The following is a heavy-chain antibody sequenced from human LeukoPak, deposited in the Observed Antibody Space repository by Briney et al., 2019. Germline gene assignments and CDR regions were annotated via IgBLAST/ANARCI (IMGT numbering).Heavy chain of an antibody. D-gene: IGHD2-21*02. CDR2: ISYDGSNK. Sequence: PGRSLRLSCAASGFTFSSYAMHWVRQAPGKGLEWVAVISYDGSNKYYADSVKGRFTISRDNSKNTLYLQMNSLRAEDTAVYYCARSLYCGGDCYLGAFDIWGQGTMVTVSS. V-gene: IGHV3-30-3*01. CDR1: GFTFSSYA. CDR3: ARSLYCGGDCYLGAFDI. J-gene: IGHJ3*02.